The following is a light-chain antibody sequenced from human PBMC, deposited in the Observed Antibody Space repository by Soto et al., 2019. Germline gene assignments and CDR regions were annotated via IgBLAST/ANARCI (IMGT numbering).Light chain of an antibody. CDR3: QQRSNWPPIT. Sequence: EIVLTQSPATLSLSPGERATPSCRACQSVSSYLAWYQQKPGQAPRLLIYDASNRATGIPARFSGSGSGTDFTLTISSLEPEDYAVYHCQQRSNWPPITFGQGTRLEIK. V-gene: IGKV3-11*01. CDR2: DAS. CDR1: QSVSSY. J-gene: IGKJ5*01.